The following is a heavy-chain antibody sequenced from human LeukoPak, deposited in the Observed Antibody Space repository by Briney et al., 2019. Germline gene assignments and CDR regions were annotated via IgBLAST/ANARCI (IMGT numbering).Heavy chain of an antibody. CDR2: ISPNSGNT. CDR3: ARVAVAGTGEYYYYYGMDV. CDR1: GYTFTSYD. D-gene: IGHD6-19*01. J-gene: IGHJ6*02. V-gene: IGHV1-8*01. Sequence: GASVKVSCKASGYTFTSYDIIWLRQATGQGLDRMGWISPNSGNTGYAQKFQGRVTMTRNTSISTAYMELSSLRSEDTAVYYCARVAVAGTGEYYYYYGMDVWGQGTTVTVSS.